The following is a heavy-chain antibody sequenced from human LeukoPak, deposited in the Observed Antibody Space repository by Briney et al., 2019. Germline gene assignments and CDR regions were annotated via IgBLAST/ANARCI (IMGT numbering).Heavy chain of an antibody. CDR2: VSPSSTYI. CDR3: ARPGGTYPYYFDF. D-gene: IGHD3-16*01. Sequence: PGGSLRLSCAASGFTFSSYSMNWVRQAPGKGLEWVSTVSPSSTYIYYADSVQGRFTISRDNAKNSLYLQMNSLRAEDTAVYFCARPGGTYPYYFDFWGQGTLVTVSS. CDR1: GFTFSSYS. V-gene: IGHV3-21*01. J-gene: IGHJ4*02.